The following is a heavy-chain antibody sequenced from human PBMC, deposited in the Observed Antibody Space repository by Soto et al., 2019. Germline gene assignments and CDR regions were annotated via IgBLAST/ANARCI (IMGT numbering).Heavy chain of an antibody. CDR1: GATFTSYY. Sequence: SVKVSCKASGATFTSYYISWVRQAPGQGLEWMGRIIPICGSTSYAQKFQGRVTITADASTSTAYMELSSLRSEDTAVYYYAGGRKAAYGGYELDYWGQGPLVTAPQ. J-gene: IGHJ4*02. D-gene: IGHD5-12*01. CDR2: IIPICGST. CDR3: AGGRKAAYGGYELDY. V-gene: IGHV1-69*13.